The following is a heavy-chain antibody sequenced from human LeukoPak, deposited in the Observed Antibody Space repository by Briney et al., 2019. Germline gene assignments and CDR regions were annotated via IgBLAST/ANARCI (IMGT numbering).Heavy chain of an antibody. D-gene: IGHD1-26*01. CDR2: ISGSGGST. Sequence: GGSLRLSCAASGFTFSSYAMSWVRQAPGKGLEWVSAISGSGGSTYYADSVKGRFTISRDNSKNTLYLQMNSLRAEDTAVYYCAKDGGVGVTLPHTFFDYWGQGTLVTVSS. J-gene: IGHJ4*02. CDR3: AKDGGVGVTLPHTFFDY. CDR1: GFTFSSYA. V-gene: IGHV3-23*01.